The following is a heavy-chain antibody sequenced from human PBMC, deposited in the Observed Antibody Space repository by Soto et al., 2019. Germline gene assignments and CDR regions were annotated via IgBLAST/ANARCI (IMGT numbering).Heavy chain of an antibody. Sequence: SETLSLTCAVYGGSFSGYYWSWIRQPPGKGLEWIGEINHSGSTNYNPSLKSRVTISVDTSKNQFSLKLSSVTAADTAVYYCARALITMVRGVVLIYYYYYMDVWGKGTTVTVSS. CDR2: INHSGST. D-gene: IGHD3-10*01. J-gene: IGHJ6*03. CDR3: ARALITMVRGVVLIYYYYYMDV. V-gene: IGHV4-34*01. CDR1: GGSFSGYY.